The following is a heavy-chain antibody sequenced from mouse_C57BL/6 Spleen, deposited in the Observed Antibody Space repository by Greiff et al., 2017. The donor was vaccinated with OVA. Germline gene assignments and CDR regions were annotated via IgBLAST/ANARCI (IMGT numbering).Heavy chain of an antibody. CDR2: INPNYGTT. V-gene: IGHV1-39*01. J-gene: IGHJ1*03. D-gene: IGHD1-1*01. CDR1: GYSFTDYN. CDR3: ARSHYGSSNWYFDV. Sequence: VQLQQSGPELVKPGASVKISCTASGYSFTDYNMNWVKQSTGKSLEWIGVINPNYGTTSYNQKFKGKATLTVDQSSSTAYMQLNNLTSEDSAVDYCARSHYGSSNWYFDVWGTGTTVTVSS.